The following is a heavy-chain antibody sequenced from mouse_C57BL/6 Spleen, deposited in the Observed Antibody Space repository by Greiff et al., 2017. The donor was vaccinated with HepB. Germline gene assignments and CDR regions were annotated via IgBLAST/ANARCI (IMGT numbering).Heavy chain of an antibody. CDR2: ISNGGGST. V-gene: IGHV5-12*01. D-gene: IGHD2-4*01. CDR3: ARRGGLRAYWYFDV. Sequence: EVQRVESGGGLVQPGGSLKLSCAASGFTFSDYYMYWVRQTPEKRLEWVAYISNGGGSTYYPDTVKGRFTISRDNAKNTLYLQMSRLKSEDTAMYYCARRGGLRAYWYFDVWGTGTTVTVSS. J-gene: IGHJ1*03. CDR1: GFTFSDYY.